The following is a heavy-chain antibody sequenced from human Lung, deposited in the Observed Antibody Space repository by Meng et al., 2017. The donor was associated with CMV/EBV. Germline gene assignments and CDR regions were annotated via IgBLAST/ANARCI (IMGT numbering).Heavy chain of an antibody. CDR3: SRLGYCSSTSCYPGNYYYGMEV. Sequence: SETLSLTCAVYGGSFSGYYWSWIRQPPGKGLEWIGEINHSGSTNYNPSLKSRVTISVDTSKNQFSLKLSSVTAADTAVYYCSRLGYCSSTSCYPGNYYYGMEVWGQGTXVTVSS. D-gene: IGHD2-2*01. J-gene: IGHJ6*02. CDR1: GGSFSGYY. V-gene: IGHV4-34*01. CDR2: INHSGST.